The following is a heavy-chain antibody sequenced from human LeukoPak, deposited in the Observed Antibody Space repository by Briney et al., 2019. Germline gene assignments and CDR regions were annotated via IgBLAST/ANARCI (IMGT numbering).Heavy chain of an antibody. Sequence: ASVNVSCKASGYTFTSYYMHWVRQAPGQGLEWMGGIIPIFGTANYAQKFQGRVTITADESTSTAYMELSSLRSEDTAVYYCARGPPYCGGDCSYYFDYWGQGTLVTVSS. V-gene: IGHV1-69*13. J-gene: IGHJ4*02. CDR2: IIPIFGTA. CDR3: ARGPPYCGGDCSYYFDY. CDR1: GYTFTSYY. D-gene: IGHD2-21*02.